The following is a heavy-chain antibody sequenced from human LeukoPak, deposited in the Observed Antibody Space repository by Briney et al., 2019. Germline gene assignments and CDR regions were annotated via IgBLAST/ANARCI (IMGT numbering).Heavy chain of an antibody. J-gene: IGHJ4*02. CDR1: GYTFTGYG. CDR3: AREYCDTRRCSGGDY. Sequence: ASVKVSCKASGYTFTGYGISWVRQAPGQGLEWMGWISGHNRNTNYAQSLQGRVTMTTDASTATAYMELRSLRSDDTAVYYCAREYCDTRRCSGGDYCGQGTLVTVPS. CDR2: ISGHNRNT. D-gene: IGHD2/OR15-2a*01. V-gene: IGHV1-18*01.